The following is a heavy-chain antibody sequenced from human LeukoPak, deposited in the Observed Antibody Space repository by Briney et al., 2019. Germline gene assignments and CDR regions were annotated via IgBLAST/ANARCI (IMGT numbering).Heavy chain of an antibody. CDR1: GGSISSSSYY. V-gene: IGHV4-39*01. CDR3: ALDWLSYYFDY. CDR2: IYYSGST. D-gene: IGHD3/OR15-3a*01. Sequence: SQTLSLTCTVSGGSISSSSYYWGWIRQPPGKGLEWSGSIYYSGSTYSNPSLKSRVTISVDTSKNQFSLKLSSVTAADTAVYYCALDWLSYYFDYWGQGTLVTVSS. J-gene: IGHJ4*02.